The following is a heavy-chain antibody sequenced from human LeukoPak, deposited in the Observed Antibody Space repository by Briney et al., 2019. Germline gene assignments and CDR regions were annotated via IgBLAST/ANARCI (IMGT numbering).Heavy chain of an antibody. Sequence: ASVKVSCKASGYTFTGYYMHWVRQAPGQGLEWMGWINPNSGGTNYAQKLQGRVTMTRDTSISTAYMELSRLRSDDTAVYYCARVGSGYYDSSGYYLGYWGQGTLVTVSS. J-gene: IGHJ4*02. D-gene: IGHD3-22*01. CDR3: ARVGSGYYDSSGYYLGY. CDR1: GYTFTGYY. CDR2: INPNSGGT. V-gene: IGHV1-2*02.